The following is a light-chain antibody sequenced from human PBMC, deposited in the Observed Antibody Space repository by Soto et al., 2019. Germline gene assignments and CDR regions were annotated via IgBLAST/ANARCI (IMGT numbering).Light chain of an antibody. Sequence: QSVLTQPASVSGSPGQSITIACTGTNRDVGSYNLVSWYQQRPGEAPKLIISEVRNRPSGISYRFTGSKSGNTASLTISGLQAEDEADYYCSSYTTTSTLVFXGGTKVTVL. J-gene: IGLJ3*02. CDR2: EVR. CDR3: SSYTTTSTLV. CDR1: NRDVGSYNL. V-gene: IGLV2-14*01.